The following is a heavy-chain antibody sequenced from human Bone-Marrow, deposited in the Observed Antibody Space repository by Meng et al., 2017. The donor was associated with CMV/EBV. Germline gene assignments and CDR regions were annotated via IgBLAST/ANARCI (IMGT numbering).Heavy chain of an antibody. CDR2: IYPGDSDT. Sequence: KVSRKGSGYSFTSYWIGWVRQMPGKGLEWMGIIYPGDSDTRYSPSFQGQVTISADKSISTAYLQWSSLKASDTAMYYFARQSGYCSSTSCYNYWGQGTLVTVSS. CDR3: ARQSGYCSSTSCYNY. CDR1: GYSFTSYW. D-gene: IGHD2-2*02. V-gene: IGHV5-51*01. J-gene: IGHJ4*02.